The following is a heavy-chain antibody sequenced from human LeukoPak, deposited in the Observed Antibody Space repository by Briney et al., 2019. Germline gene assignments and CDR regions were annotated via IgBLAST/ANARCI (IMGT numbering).Heavy chain of an antibody. J-gene: IGHJ5*02. Sequence: SETLSLTCTVSGGSISSSSYYWGWIRQPPGKGLEWIGSIYYSGSTYYNPSLKSRVTISVDTSKNQFSLKLSSVTAADTAVYCCARATRQLRYFDWSINWFDPWGQGTLVTVSS. CDR2: IYYSGST. CDR1: GGSISSSSYY. D-gene: IGHD3-9*01. V-gene: IGHV4-39*07. CDR3: ARATRQLRYFDWSINWFDP.